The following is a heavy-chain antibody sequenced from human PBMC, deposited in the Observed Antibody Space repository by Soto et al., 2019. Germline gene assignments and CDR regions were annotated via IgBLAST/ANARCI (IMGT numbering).Heavy chain of an antibody. Sequence: EVQLLESGGGLVQPGGSLRLSCAASGFTFSTYAMSWVRQAPGKGLEWVSAISGSGDTTYYANSVKGRFTISRDNSKNAPYFQMHSLKADDTVVYYSENESYRPRDSWGQGTMVTVSS. CDR1: GFTFSTYA. CDR2: ISGSGDTT. CDR3: ENESYRPRDS. J-gene: IGHJ4*02. V-gene: IGHV3-23*01. D-gene: IGHD1-26*01.